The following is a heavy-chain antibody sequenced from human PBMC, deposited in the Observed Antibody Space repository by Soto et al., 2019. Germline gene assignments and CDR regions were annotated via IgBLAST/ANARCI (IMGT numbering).Heavy chain of an antibody. D-gene: IGHD2-2*01. CDR1: GDSVSSNSAA. CDR2: TYYRSKWYN. Sequence: PSQTLSLTCAISGDSVSSNSAAWNWIRQSPSRGLEWLGRTYYRSKWYNDYAVSVKSRITINPDTSKNQFSLQLNSVTPEDTAVYYCARVKVDLGYCSSTSCYPDLNAFDIWGQGTMFTVSS. V-gene: IGHV6-1*01. J-gene: IGHJ3*02. CDR3: ARVKVDLGYCSSTSCYPDLNAFDI.